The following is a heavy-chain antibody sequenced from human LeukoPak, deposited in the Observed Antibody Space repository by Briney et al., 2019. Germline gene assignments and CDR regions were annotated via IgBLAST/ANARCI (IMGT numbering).Heavy chain of an antibody. V-gene: IGHV4-39*01. Sequence: SETLSLTCTVSGGSISSSSYYWGWIRQPPGKGLEWIGSIYYSGSTHYNPSLKSRVTISVDTSKNQFSLKLSSVTAADTAVYYCAKYGKSGWPIDNWGQGTLVTVSS. CDR2: IYYSGST. CDR1: GGSISSSSYY. CDR3: AKYGKSGWPIDN. J-gene: IGHJ4*02. D-gene: IGHD6-19*01.